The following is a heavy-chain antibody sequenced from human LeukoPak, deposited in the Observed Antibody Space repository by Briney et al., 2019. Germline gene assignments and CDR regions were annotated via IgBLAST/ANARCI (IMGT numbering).Heavy chain of an antibody. V-gene: IGHV3-30*02. D-gene: IGHD1-26*01. Sequence: QTGGSLRLTCAASGFTFSSYGMHWVRQAPGKGLEWVAFIRHDGSNKYYADSVKGRFTISRDNSKNTLYLQMNSLRAEDTAVYYCAKIAETSGIYGQGYDYWGQGTLVTVSS. CDR1: GFTFSSYG. CDR3: AKIAETSGIYGQGYDY. CDR2: IRHDGSNK. J-gene: IGHJ4*02.